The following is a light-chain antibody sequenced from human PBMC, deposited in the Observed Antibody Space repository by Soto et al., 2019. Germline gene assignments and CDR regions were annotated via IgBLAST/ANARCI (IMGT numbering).Light chain of an antibody. J-gene: IGKJ1*01. CDR3: NSIYGVRGP. V-gene: IGKV1-39*02. CDR1: QSVDTY. CDR2: AAS. Sequence: DIQMTQSPSSLSASVGDSVTITCQASQSVDTYLNWYQRKPGKAPNVLIYAASTRQIGAPTRFSGSGSGKDFTLTISSLQPKDFACYYCNSIYGVRGPCGLGTKV.